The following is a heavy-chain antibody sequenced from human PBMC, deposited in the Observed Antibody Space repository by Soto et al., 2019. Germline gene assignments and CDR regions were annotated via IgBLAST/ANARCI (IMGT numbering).Heavy chain of an antibody. J-gene: IGHJ6*02. D-gene: IGHD3-9*01. CDR3: AKEGQYYDILTGYRSSYGMDV. CDR1: GFTFSSYG. V-gene: IGHV3-30*18. CDR2: ISYDGSNK. Sequence: QVQLVESGGGVVQPGRSLRLSCAASGFTFSSYGMHWVRQAPGKGLEWVAVISYDGSNKYYADSVKGRFTISRDNSKNTLYLQMNSLRAEDTDVYYCAKEGQYYDILTGYRSSYGMDVWGQGTTVTVSS.